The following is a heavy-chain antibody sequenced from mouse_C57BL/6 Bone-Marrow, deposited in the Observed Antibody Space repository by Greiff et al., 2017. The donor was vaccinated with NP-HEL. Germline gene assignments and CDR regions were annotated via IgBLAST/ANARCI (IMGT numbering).Heavy chain of an antibody. CDR1: GYTFTSYW. V-gene: IGHV1-64*01. CDR3: ARGGNYGSSLWFAY. D-gene: IGHD1-1*01. CDR2: IHPNSGST. J-gene: IGHJ3*01. Sequence: QVQLQQPGAELVKPGASVKLSCKASGYTFTSYWMHWVKQRPGQDLEWIGMIHPNSGSTNYNEKFKSKATLTVDKSSSTAYMQLSSLTSEDSAVYYCARGGNYGSSLWFAYWGQGTLVTVSA.